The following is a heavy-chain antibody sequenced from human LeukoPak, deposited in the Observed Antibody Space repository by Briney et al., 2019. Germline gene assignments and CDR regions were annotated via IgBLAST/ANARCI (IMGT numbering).Heavy chain of an antibody. Sequence: GGSLRLSCAASGFMFSSYGMHWVRQAPGKGLEWVAVIWYDGSNKYYADSVKGRFTISRDNSKNTLYLQMNSLRAEDTAVYYCARDRGYCSSTSCSSGMDVWGQGTTVTVSS. CDR1: GFMFSSYG. D-gene: IGHD2-2*01. CDR2: IWYDGSNK. J-gene: IGHJ6*02. CDR3: ARDRGYCSSTSCSSGMDV. V-gene: IGHV3-33*08.